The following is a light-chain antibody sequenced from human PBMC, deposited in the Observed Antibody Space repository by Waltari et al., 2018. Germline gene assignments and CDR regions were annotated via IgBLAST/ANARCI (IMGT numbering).Light chain of an antibody. J-gene: IGLJ2*01. Sequence: QSALTQPASVSGSPGQSTTISCPGRRSDVGAYNYLSWYQQHPGKAPRLMIYEVNNRASGVADRFSGSKSGNTASLTISGLQAEDEADYYCSSYTSSSSLFGGGTKLTVL. CDR2: EVN. CDR1: RSDVGAYNY. CDR3: SSYTSSSSL. V-gene: IGLV2-14*01.